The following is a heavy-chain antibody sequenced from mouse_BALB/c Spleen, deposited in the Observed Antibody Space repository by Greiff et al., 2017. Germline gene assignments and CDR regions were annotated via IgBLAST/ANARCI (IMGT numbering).Heavy chain of an antibody. J-gene: IGHJ3*01. D-gene: IGHD2-10*02. Sequence: VKLQQPGAELVKPGASVKLSCKASGYTFTSYWMHWVKQRPGQGLEWIGEINPSNGRTNYNEKFKSKATLTVDKSSSTAYMQLSSLTSEDSAVYYCASPYGNYGGFAYWGQGTLVTVSA. CDR3: ASPYGNYGGFAY. V-gene: IGHV1S81*02. CDR2: INPSNGRT. CDR1: GYTFTSYW.